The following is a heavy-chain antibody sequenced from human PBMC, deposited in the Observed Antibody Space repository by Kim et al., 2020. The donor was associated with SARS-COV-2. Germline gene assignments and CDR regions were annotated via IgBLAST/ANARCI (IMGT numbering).Heavy chain of an antibody. CDR2: ISGSTINT. J-gene: IGHJ4*02. Sequence: GGSLRLFCAASGFTFSSYAMTWVRQAPGKGLEWVSAISGSTINTHYADPVKGRFTISRDNSKNTLYLQMNSLRAEYTAVFYCAKTRGGGDWTHFDYWGQG. CDR1: GFTFSSYA. CDR3: AKTRGGGDWTHFDY. D-gene: IGHD2-21*02. V-gene: IGHV3-23*01.